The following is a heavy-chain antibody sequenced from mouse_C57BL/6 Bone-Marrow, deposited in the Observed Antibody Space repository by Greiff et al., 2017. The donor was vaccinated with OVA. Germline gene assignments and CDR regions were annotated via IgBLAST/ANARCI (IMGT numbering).Heavy chain of an antibody. D-gene: IGHD1-1*01. Sequence: EVQLQQSGPGLVKPSQSLSLTCSVSGYSITSGYIWNWLRQSPGNILDWVGYISYDGSNKYHPPLKNRIPFTRDPSKNQFFLKLMSVTTEDTATYYWASRYYYWSSYVFDYWGQGTTLTVSS. CDR3: ASRYYYWSSYVFDY. CDR2: ISYDGSN. J-gene: IGHJ2*01. CDR1: GYSITSGYI. V-gene: IGHV3-6*01.